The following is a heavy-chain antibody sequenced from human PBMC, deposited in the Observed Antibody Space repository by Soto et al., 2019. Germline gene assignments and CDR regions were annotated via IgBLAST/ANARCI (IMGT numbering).Heavy chain of an antibody. J-gene: IGHJ4*02. V-gene: IGHV1-3*04. CDR3: MRGGGSSFFDY. CDR2: INTGDGST. Sequence: ASVKVSCKASGYTFTRYYLHWVRQAPGQGLEWMGWINTGDGSTKYSQTLQGRVTVTRDTSASSVYMELSSLRSEDTAVYYCMRGGGSSFFDYWGQGSLVTVSS. CDR1: GYTFTRYY. D-gene: IGHD1-26*01.